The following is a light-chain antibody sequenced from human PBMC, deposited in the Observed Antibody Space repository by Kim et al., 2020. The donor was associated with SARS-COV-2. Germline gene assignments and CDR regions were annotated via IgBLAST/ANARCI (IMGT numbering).Light chain of an antibody. CDR3: GTWDDSLSAGV. Sequence: GQQVAISCSGSTSTSGNNYVSWYQHLPGTAPKLIIYDTKKRPSGIPDRCSGSKSGTSTTLGITGLQAGDEADYYCGTWDDSLSAGVFGGGSQLTV. V-gene: IGLV1-51*01. J-gene: IGLJ3*02. CDR1: TSTSGNNY. CDR2: DTK.